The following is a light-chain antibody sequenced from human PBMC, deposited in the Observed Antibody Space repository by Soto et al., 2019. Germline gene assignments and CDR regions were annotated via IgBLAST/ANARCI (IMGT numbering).Light chain of an antibody. J-gene: IGKJ5*01. V-gene: IGKV1-39*01. CDR3: QQNYIIPPIT. CDR1: QIISSY. CDR2: ITS. Sequence: DIQMTQSPSSLSASVGDRFTITCLASQIISSYLNWYQQKPGKPPKLLIYITSTLQSGDPSRFSGFGSGTDFTLTISGLQPDDFATYYCQQNYIIPPITFGQGTRLEIK.